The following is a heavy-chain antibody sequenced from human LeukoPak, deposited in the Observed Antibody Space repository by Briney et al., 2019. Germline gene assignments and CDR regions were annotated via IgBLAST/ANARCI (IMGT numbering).Heavy chain of an antibody. CDR2: INPNGGGT. D-gene: IGHD3-10*01. CDR3: ARDRVTMVRGVIYYYYYMDV. CDR1: GYTFTGYY. V-gene: IGHV1-2*02. J-gene: IGHJ6*03. Sequence: ASVKVSCKASGYTFTGYYMHWVRQAPGQGLEWMGWINPNGGGTNYAQKFQGRVTMTRDTSISTAYMELSRLRSDDTAVYYCARDRVTMVRGVIYYYYYMDVWGKGTTVTISS.